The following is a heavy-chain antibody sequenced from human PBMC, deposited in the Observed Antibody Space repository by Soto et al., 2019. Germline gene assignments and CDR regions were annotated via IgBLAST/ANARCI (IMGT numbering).Heavy chain of an antibody. CDR3: ARALFYDSSGYYYYFDY. V-gene: IGHV1-18*04. D-gene: IGHD3-22*01. Sequence: GASVKVSCKASGYTFTSYGISWVRQAPGQGLEWMGWISAYNGNTNYAQKLQGRVTMTTDTSTSTAYMELRSLRSDDTAVYYCARALFYDSSGYYYYFDYWGQGTLVTVSS. CDR2: ISAYNGNT. J-gene: IGHJ4*02. CDR1: GYTFTSYG.